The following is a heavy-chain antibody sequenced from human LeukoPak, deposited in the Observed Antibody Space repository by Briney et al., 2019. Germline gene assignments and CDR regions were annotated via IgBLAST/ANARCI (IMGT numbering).Heavy chain of an antibody. D-gene: IGHD3-22*01. CDR2: ISGSGDNT. CDR3: AKGSYYDSSGSFYFDY. J-gene: IGHJ4*02. V-gene: IGHV3-23*01. Sequence: QSGGSLRLSCAASGFTFSSYAMSWVRLAPGKGLEWVSGISGSGDNTYYADSVKGRFTISRDNSKNTLYVQVNSLGTEDTAAYYCAKGSYYDSSGSFYFDYWGQGTLVTVSS. CDR1: GFTFSSYA.